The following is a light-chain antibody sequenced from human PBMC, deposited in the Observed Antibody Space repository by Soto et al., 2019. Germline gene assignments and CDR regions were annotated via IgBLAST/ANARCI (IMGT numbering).Light chain of an antibody. CDR1: RSISNN. V-gene: IGKV3-11*01. Sequence: ILMTQSPATLSASPGERATLSCRASRSISNNVAWYQQKPGQAPRLLIYDASNRATGIPARFSGSGSGTDFTLTISSLEPEDFAVYYCQQRSNWPPLFTFGPGTKVDIK. J-gene: IGKJ3*01. CDR3: QQRSNWPPLFT. CDR2: DAS.